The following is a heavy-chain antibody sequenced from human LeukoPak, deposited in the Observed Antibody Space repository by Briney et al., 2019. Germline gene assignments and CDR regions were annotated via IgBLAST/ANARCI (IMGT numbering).Heavy chain of an antibody. V-gene: IGHV4-4*09. D-gene: IGHD6-19*01. J-gene: IGHJ4*02. Sequence: SETLSLTCTVSGGSISGYYWSCIRQPPGKALEWIGYIYSSGATNSNPSLKSRVTISVDSSKNQFSLELTSVTAADTAVYYCARRFDTSGWVDYWGQGTLVTVSS. CDR1: GGSISGYY. CDR2: IYSSGAT. CDR3: ARRFDTSGWVDY.